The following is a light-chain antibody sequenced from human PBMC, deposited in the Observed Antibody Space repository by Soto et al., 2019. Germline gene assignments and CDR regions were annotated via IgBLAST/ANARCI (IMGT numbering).Light chain of an antibody. CDR2: AAD. Sequence: DIQMTQSPSSLSASVGGTVTINCRASQSITNYLTWFQQKPGKAPSILIFAADNLQDGVPSRFSGSRSETECTLTISGLQPGDAATYYCQQYNSYSPTLDQGTKVDIK. J-gene: IGKJ1*01. CDR3: QQYNSYSPT. CDR1: QSITNY. V-gene: IGKV1-16*01.